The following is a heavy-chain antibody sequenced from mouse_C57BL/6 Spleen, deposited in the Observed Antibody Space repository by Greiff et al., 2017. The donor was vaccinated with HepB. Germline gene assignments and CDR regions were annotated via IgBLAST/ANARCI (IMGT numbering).Heavy chain of an antibody. CDR3: ATAQADYFDD. D-gene: IGHD3-2*02. CDR1: GYTFTSYW. Sequence: QVQLQQPGAELVMPGASVKLSCKASGYTFTSYWMHWVKQRPGQGLEWIGEIDPSDSSTNYNQKFKSKSTLTVDKSSSTAYMQLSSLTSEDSAVYYCATAQADYFDDWGKGTTLTVSS. CDR2: IDPSDSST. V-gene: IGHV1-69*01. J-gene: IGHJ2*01.